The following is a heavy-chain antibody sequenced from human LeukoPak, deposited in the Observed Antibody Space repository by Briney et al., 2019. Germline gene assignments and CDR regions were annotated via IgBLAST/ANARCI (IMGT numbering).Heavy chain of an antibody. V-gene: IGHV3-21*01. CDR2: ISSGSGYI. Sequence: AGSLSLSCAASGFTFSTYNMNWVRQAPGKGLEWVSSISSGSGYIYYADSVKGRFIISRDNAKNSLYLQMNSLRAEDTAAYYCAREGGGIDYWGQGTLVTVSS. D-gene: IGHD1-1*01. CDR1: GFTFSTYN. CDR3: AREGGGIDY. J-gene: IGHJ4*02.